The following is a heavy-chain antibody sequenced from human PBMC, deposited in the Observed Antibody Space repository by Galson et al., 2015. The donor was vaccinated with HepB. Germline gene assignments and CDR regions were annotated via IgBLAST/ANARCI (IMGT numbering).Heavy chain of an antibody. J-gene: IGHJ6*02. CDR3: ARDQFTPPLVLNGMDV. CDR2: IWYGGSNK. CDR1: GFTFSSYG. V-gene: IGHV3-33*01. D-gene: IGHD3-9*01. Sequence: LRLSCAASGFTFSSYGMHWVRQAPGKGLEWVAVIWYGGSNKYYADSVKGRFTISRDNSKNTLYLQMNSLRAEDTAVYYCARDQFTPPLVLNGMDVWGQGTTVTVSS.